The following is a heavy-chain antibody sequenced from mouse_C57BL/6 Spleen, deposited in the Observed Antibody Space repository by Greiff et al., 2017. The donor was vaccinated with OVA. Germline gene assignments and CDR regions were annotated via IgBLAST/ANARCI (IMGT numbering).Heavy chain of an antibody. Sequence: QVQLQQPGAELVKPGASVKLSCKASGYTFTSYWMQWVKQRPGQGLEWIGEIDPSDSYTNYNQKFKGKATLTVDTSSSTAYMQLSSLTSEDSAVDYCARVDYGSSFYFDYWGQGTTLTVSA. CDR3: ARVDYGSSFYFDY. V-gene: IGHV1-50*01. CDR2: IDPSDSYT. J-gene: IGHJ2*01. CDR1: GYTFTSYW. D-gene: IGHD1-1*01.